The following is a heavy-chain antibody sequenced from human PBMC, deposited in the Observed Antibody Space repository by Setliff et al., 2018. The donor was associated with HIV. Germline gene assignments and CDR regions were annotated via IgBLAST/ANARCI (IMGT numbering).Heavy chain of an antibody. CDR1: GGTFNNYA. J-gene: IGHJ4*02. CDR2: IIPLFGTA. Sequence: SVKVSCKASGGTFNNYAISWVRQAPGQGLEWVGGIIPLFGTANYAQKFQGRVTITADESTSTAYMELSSLRSEDAAVYYCARGGGSTGYSSGWYLLDFDYWGQGTLVTVS. CDR3: ARGGGSTGYSSGWYLLDFDY. V-gene: IGHV1-69*13. D-gene: IGHD6-19*01.